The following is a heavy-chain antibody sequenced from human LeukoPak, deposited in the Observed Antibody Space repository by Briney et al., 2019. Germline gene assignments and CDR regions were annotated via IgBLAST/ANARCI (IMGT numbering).Heavy chain of an antibody. Sequence: SETLSLTCTVSGGSISSSSYYWGWIRQPPGKGLEWIGSIYYSGSTYYNPSLKSRVTISVDTSKNQFSLKLSSATAADTAVYYCARQRGYCTNGVCYTWYFDYWGQGTLVTVSS. CDR3: ARQRGYCTNGVCYTWYFDY. V-gene: IGHV4-39*01. D-gene: IGHD2-8*01. CDR2: IYYSGST. CDR1: GGSISSSSYY. J-gene: IGHJ4*02.